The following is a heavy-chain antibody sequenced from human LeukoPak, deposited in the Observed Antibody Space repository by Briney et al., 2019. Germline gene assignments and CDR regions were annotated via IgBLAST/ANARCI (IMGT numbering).Heavy chain of an antibody. V-gene: IGHV1-18*01. Sequence: ASVKVSCKASGYTFTSYGISWVRQAPGQGLEWMGWISAYNGNTNYAQKLQGRVTMTTDTSTSTAYMELRSLRSDDTAVYYCARDQWPDGGSGLLFDPWGQGTLVTVSS. CDR3: ARDQWPDGGSGLLFDP. J-gene: IGHJ5*02. CDR1: GYTFTSYG. CDR2: ISAYNGNT. D-gene: IGHD3-22*01.